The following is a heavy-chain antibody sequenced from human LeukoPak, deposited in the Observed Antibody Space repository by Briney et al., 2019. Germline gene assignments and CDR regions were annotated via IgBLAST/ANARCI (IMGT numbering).Heavy chain of an antibody. Sequence: GGSLRLSCAASGFTVSSNYMSWVRQAPGKGLEWVSVIYSGGSTYYADSVKGRFTISRDNSKNTLYLQMNSLRAEDTAVYYCAKEGRLLPMVLDYWGQGTLVTVSS. J-gene: IGHJ4*02. CDR2: IYSGGST. V-gene: IGHV3-66*01. D-gene: IGHD2/OR15-2a*01. CDR3: AKEGRLLPMVLDY. CDR1: GFTVSSNY.